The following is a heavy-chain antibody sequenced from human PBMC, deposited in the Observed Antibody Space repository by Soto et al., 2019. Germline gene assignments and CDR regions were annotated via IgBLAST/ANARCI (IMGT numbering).Heavy chain of an antibody. J-gene: IGHJ3*02. CDR1: GYTFTGYY. Sequence: GASVKVSCKASGYTFTGYYMHWVRQAPGQGLEWMGWINPNSGGTNYAQKFQGWVTMTRDTSISTAYMELSRLRSDDTAVYYCARGFAPLYDSSGSGAFDIWGQGTMVTVSS. CDR2: INPNSGGT. V-gene: IGHV1-2*04. CDR3: ARGFAPLYDSSGSGAFDI. D-gene: IGHD3-22*01.